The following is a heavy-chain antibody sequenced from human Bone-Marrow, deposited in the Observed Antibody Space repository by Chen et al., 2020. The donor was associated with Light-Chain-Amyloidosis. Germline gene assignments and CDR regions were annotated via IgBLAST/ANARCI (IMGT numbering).Heavy chain of an antibody. Sequence: EVQLAESGGGLVQPGGSLRLSCAASGFTFSIYDMQWVRQGPGKGLEWVSTIGPTGETYYPGSVKGRFTVSRDNAKNSLYLQINSLSLGDTAVYYCARDRGLATFDYWGQGTLVTVSS. CDR3: ARDRGLATFDY. D-gene: IGHD3-10*01. CDR2: IGPTGET. V-gene: IGHV3-13*01. CDR1: GFTFSIYD. J-gene: IGHJ4*02.